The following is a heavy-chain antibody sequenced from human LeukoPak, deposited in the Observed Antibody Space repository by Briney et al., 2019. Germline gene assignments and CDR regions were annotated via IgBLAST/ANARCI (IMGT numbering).Heavy chain of an antibody. J-gene: IGHJ3*02. CDR2: IYYSGST. V-gene: IGHV4-39*01. Sequence: LETLSLTCTVSGGSISSSSYYWGWIRQPPGKGLEWIESIYYSGSTYYNPSLKSRVTISVDTSKNQFSLKLSSVTAADTAVYYCASLEAMAEDAFDIWGQGTMVTVSS. CDR1: GGSISSSSYY. CDR3: ASLEAMAEDAFDI. D-gene: IGHD5-24*01.